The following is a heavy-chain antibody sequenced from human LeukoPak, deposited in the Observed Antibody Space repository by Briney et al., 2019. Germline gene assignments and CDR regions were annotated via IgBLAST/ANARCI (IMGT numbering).Heavy chain of an antibody. V-gene: IGHV1-8*01. CDR1: GYTFSSHD. Sequence: ASVKVSCKASGYTFSSHDINWVRPVPGHGLEWLGWMNPNSGNTGYAQKFQGRVAMTRDSSIGTAYLELSSLSSDDTAVYYCVRGDNVVSTAMLLLRYWGQGTLVAVSS. CDR3: VRGDNVVSTAMLLLRY. J-gene: IGHJ1*01. CDR2: MNPNSGNT. D-gene: IGHD2-21*02.